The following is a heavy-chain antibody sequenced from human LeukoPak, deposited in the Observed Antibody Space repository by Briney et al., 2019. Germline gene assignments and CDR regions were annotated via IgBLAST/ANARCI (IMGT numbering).Heavy chain of an antibody. CDR2: ISSSSSYI. CDR1: GFTFSSYS. D-gene: IGHD2-15*01. V-gene: IGHV3-21*01. J-gene: IGHJ4*02. CDR3: ARDRGPYCSGGSCLRSFDY. Sequence: GGSLRLSCAASGFTFSSYSMNWVSQAPGKRLEWVSSISSSSSYIYYADSVKGRFTISRDNAKNSLYLQMNSLRAEDTAVYYCARDRGPYCSGGSCLRSFDYWGQGTLVTVSS.